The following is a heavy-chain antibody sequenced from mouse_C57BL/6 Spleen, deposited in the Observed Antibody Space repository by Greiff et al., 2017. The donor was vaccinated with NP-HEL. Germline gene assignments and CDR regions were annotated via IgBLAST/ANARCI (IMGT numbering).Heavy chain of an antibody. Sequence: QVQLQQSGAELVKPGASVKISCKASGYTFTDYYINWVKQRPGQGLEWIGKIGPGSGSTYYNEKFKGKAPLPADKSSSTAYMQLSSLTSEDSAVYVCARGEVYGRGDAMDYWGQGTSVTVSS. CDR2: IGPGSGST. CDR3: ARGEVYGRGDAMDY. CDR1: GYTFTDYY. V-gene: IGHV1-77*01. D-gene: IGHD1-1*01. J-gene: IGHJ4*01.